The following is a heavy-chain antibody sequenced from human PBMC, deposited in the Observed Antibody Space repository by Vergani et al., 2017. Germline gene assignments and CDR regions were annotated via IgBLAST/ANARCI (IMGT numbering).Heavy chain of an antibody. CDR3: ARWSWXDAC. J-gene: IGHJ4*02. CDR1: GFTFSSYS. D-gene: IGHD1-1*01. CDR2: ISSTSSSI. V-gene: IGHV3-48*01. Sequence: EVQLVESGGGLVQPGGSLRLSCTASGFTFSSYSMNWVRQAPGKGLEWVSYISSTSSSIYYADSVKGRFTISRDNARNSLYLQINSLRPEDTAVYYCARWSWXDACWGQGTLVTVSS.